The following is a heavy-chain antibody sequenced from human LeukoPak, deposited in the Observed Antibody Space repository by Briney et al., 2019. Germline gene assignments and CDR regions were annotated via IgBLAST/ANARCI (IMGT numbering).Heavy chain of an antibody. V-gene: IGHV2-70*04. D-gene: IGHD6-6*01. CDR1: GFSLSTSGMR. J-gene: IGHJ4*02. CDR2: IDWDDDK. CDR3: ARMAISSYYFDY. Sequence: SGPTLVNPTQTLTLTCTFSGFSLSTSGMRVSWIRQPPGKALEWLARIDWDDDKFYSTSLKTRLTISKDTSKNQVVLTMTNMDPVDTATYYCARMAISSYYFDYWGQGTLVTVPS.